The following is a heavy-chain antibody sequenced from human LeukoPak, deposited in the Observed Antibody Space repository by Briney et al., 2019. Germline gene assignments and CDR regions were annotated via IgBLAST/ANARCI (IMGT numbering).Heavy chain of an antibody. CDR1: GFTFSSYA. Sequence: GGSLRLSCAASGFTFSSYAMSWVRQAPGKGLVWVSRINYDGSSTFYADSVKGRFTISRDNARNTVYLQMNSLRAEDTALYYCARDLVGATGDFWGQRTLVTVSS. J-gene: IGHJ4*02. V-gene: IGHV3-74*01. CDR3: ARDLVGATGDF. D-gene: IGHD1-26*01. CDR2: INYDGSST.